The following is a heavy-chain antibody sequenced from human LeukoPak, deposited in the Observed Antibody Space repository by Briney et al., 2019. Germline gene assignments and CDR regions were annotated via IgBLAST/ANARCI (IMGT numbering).Heavy chain of an antibody. CDR3: ASFGQQWLESY. CDR2: ISTDGRTT. D-gene: IGHD6-19*01. V-gene: IGHV3-74*01. Sequence: QAGGSLRLSCVASGFAPSKDWMHWVRQVPGEGLEWVSRISTDGRTTGYADSVKGRFTISRDNAKNTLFLEMNNLKVEDTAVYYCASFGQQWLESYWGLGTLVTVSS. CDR1: GFAPSKDW. J-gene: IGHJ4*02.